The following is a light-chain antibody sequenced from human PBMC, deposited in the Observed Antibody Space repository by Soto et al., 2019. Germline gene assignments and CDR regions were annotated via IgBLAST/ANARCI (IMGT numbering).Light chain of an antibody. Sequence: EIVLTQSPGTLSLSPGERATLSCRASQSVNIYLAWYQQKPGQAPRLLIFGASYRATGIPARFSGSGSGTEFNLTISSLQSEDFAVYFCQQYDDWLRLTFGGGTKV. CDR3: QQYDDWLRLT. J-gene: IGKJ4*01. CDR2: GAS. V-gene: IGKV3D-15*01. CDR1: QSVNIY.